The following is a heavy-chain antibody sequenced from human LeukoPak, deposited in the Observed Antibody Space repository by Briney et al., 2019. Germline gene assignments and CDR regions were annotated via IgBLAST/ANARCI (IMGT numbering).Heavy chain of an antibody. CDR2: ISTSSTYR. J-gene: IGHJ4*02. Sequence: PGGSLRLSCAASGFTFSSYSMSWVRQAPGKGLEWVSGISTSSTYRLYADSVKGRFTISRDNAKSSLYLEMNSLRAEDTAVCYCARDVDGSGNYGFDWWGQGILVTVSS. CDR3: ARDVDGSGNYGFDW. V-gene: IGHV3-21*01. D-gene: IGHD3-10*01. CDR1: GFTFSSYS.